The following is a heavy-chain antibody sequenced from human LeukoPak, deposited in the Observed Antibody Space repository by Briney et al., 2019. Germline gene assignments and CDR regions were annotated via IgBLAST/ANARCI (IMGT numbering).Heavy chain of an antibody. D-gene: IGHD2-15*01. V-gene: IGHV3-21*01. CDR1: GFIFSNYA. CDR3: ARDGLAAATLHWCFDL. J-gene: IGHJ2*01. CDR2: ISSSSSYI. Sequence: GGSLRLSCAASGFIFSNYAMYWVRQAPGKGLEWVSSISSSSSYIYYADSVKGRFTISRDNARNSLYLQMNSLRAEDTAVYYCARDGLAAATLHWCFDLWGRGTLVTVSS.